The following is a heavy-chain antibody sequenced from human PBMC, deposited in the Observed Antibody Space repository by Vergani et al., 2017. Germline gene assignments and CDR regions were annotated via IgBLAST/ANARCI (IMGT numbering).Heavy chain of an antibody. CDR3: ARHTTYTDS. CDR1: EYSFGNYW. D-gene: IGHD1-1*01. Sequence: EVELIQSGPEMRQPGEFLKISCKGSEYSFGNYWIGWVRQMPGKGLEWMGIIYPADSDTRYSPSFQGQVTISADKSISTAFLQWDSLKASDTALYYCARHTTYTDSWGQGTLVTVSS. J-gene: IGHJ4*02. V-gene: IGHV5-51*01. CDR2: IYPADSDT.